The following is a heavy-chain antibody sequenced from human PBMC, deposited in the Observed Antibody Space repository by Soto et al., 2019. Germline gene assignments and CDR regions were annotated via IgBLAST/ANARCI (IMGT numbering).Heavy chain of an antibody. Sequence: SETLSLTCSVSGFSLTHGYYWGWIRQPPGKGLEWIGSVHHTGSTYYSASLKSRLTLSVDTSKNQFFLKLNSVTAADTAVYYCAGPQNPTETGWFDTWGQGTLVTVSS. CDR2: VHHTGST. CDR1: GFSLTHGYY. J-gene: IGHJ5*02. V-gene: IGHV4-38-2*01. CDR3: AGPQNPTETGWFDT.